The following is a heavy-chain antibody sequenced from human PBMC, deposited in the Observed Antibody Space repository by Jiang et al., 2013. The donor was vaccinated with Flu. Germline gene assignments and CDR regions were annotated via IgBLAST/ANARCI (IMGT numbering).Heavy chain of an antibody. Sequence: YAMNWVRQAPGQGLEWMGWINTNTGNPTYAQGFTGRFVFSLDTSVSTAYLQISSLKAEDTAVYYCARERSSSYYYGMDVWGQGTTVTVSS. CDR1: YA. CDR2: INTNTGNP. V-gene: IGHV7-4-1*02. J-gene: IGHJ6*02. D-gene: IGHD6-13*01. CDR3: ARERSSSYYYGMDV.